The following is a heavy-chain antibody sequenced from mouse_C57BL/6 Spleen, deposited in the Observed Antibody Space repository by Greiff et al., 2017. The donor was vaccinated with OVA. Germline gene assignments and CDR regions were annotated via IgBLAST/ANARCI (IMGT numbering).Heavy chain of an antibody. CDR2: IDPSDSYT. D-gene: IGHD1-1*01. CDR1: GYTFTSYW. Sequence: QVQLQQPGAELVKPGASVKLSCKASGYTFTSYWMQWVKQRPGQGLEWIGEIDPSDSYTNYNQKFKGKATLTVDTSSSTAYMQLSSLTSEDSAVDYCAREKVTTVCDDWGQGTTLTVSS. V-gene: IGHV1-50*01. J-gene: IGHJ2*01. CDR3: AREKVTTVCDD.